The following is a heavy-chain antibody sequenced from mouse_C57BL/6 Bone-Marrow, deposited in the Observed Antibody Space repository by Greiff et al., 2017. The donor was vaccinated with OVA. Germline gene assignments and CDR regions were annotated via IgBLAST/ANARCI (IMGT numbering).Heavy chain of an antibody. D-gene: IGHD4-1*02. CDR2: IDPENGDT. Sequence: VQLQQSGAELVRPGASVKLSCTASGFNIKDDYMHWVKQRPEQGLEWIGWIDPENGDTEYASKFQGKATITADTSSNTAYLQLSSLTSEDTAVYYCTSNLYYLDYWGQGTTLTVSS. V-gene: IGHV14-4*01. CDR3: TSNLYYLDY. J-gene: IGHJ2*01. CDR1: GFNIKDDY.